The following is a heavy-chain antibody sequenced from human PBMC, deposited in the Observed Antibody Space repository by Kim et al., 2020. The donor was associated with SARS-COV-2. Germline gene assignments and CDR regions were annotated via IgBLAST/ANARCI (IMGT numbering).Heavy chain of an antibody. CDR1: GGSISGYY. V-gene: IGHV4-59*01. Sequence: SETLSLTCTVSGGSISGYYWSWIRQPPGKGLEWIGYIYYSGSTNDNPSLRSRVTISIDTSKNQFSLKLESVTAADTAVYYCARDSSTGNDIYFDFRGQGALVTVSS. CDR3: ARDSSTGNDIYFDF. J-gene: IGHJ4*02. D-gene: IGHD1-1*01. CDR2: IYYSGST.